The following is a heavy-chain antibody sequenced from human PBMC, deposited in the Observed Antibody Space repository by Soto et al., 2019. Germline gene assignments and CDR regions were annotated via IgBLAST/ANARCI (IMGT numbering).Heavy chain of an antibody. CDR3: ARAVVRGVIISYYYYMDV. CDR1: GYTFTSYD. V-gene: IGHV1-8*01. CDR2: MNPNSGNT. D-gene: IGHD3-10*01. Sequence: QVQLVQSGAEVKKPGASVKVSCKASGYTFTSYDINWVRQATGQGLEWMGWMNPNSGNTGYAQKFQGRVTMTRNTSIITAYMELSSLRSEDTAVYYCARAVVRGVIISYYYYMDVWGKGTTVTVSS. J-gene: IGHJ6*03.